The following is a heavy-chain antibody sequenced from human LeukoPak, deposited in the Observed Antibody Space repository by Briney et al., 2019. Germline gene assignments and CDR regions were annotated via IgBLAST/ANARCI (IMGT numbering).Heavy chain of an antibody. V-gene: IGHV1-2*02. D-gene: IGHD3-9*01. CDR1: GYTSTGYY. Sequence: ASVKVSCKASGYTSTGYYMHWVRQAPGQGLEWMGWINPNSGGTNYAQKFQGRVTMTRVTSISTVYMELSRLRSDDTAVYYCARGHVGYDTLTGGQVYYYGMDVWGQGTTVTVSS. CDR3: ARGHVGYDTLTGGQVYYYGMDV. CDR2: INPNSGGT. J-gene: IGHJ6*02.